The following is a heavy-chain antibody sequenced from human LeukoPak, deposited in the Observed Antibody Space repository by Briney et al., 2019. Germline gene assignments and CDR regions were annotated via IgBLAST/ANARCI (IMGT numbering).Heavy chain of an antibody. D-gene: IGHD3-22*01. V-gene: IGHV1-2*02. CDR2: INANSGGT. J-gene: IGHJ3*02. CDR1: GHTFTGYY. Sequence: ASVRVSCKSSGHTFTGYYMHWVRQAPGQGLEWMGWINANSGGTNYAQKFQGRVSMTGDTSISTAYMELSRLRSDDTAVYYCARTLVVINDAFDIWGQGTMVTVSS. CDR3: ARTLVVINDAFDI.